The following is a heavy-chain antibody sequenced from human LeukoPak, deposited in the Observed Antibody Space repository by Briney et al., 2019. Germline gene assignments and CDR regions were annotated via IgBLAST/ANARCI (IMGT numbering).Heavy chain of an antibody. CDR1: GFSFSSYA. D-gene: IGHD6-13*01. J-gene: IGHJ4*02. CDR3: AKGPQRADSIAAAGTAADY. V-gene: IGHV3-23*01. CDR2: ISGSGGST. Sequence: PGGSLRLSCAASGFSFSSYAMSWVRQAPGKGLEWVSAISGSGGSTYYADSVKGRFTISRDNSKNTLYLQMNSLRAEDTAVYYCAKGPQRADSIAAAGTAADYWGQGSLVTVSS.